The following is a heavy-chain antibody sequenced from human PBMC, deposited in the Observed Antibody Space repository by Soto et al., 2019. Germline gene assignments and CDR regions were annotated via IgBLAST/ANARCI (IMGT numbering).Heavy chain of an antibody. D-gene: IGHD4-17*01. J-gene: IGHJ4*02. CDR1: GFTFSSFG. CDR3: AKRLLRGTTLSVLDY. V-gene: IGHV3-30*18. Sequence: GGSLRLSCAASGFTFSSFGMHWVRQAPCKGLEWVALLSYDGSKEYYADSVKGRFSVSRDNSKNTLYLQMNSLRAEDTAVYFCAKRLLRGTTLSVLDYWGRGTLVTVSS. CDR2: LSYDGSKE.